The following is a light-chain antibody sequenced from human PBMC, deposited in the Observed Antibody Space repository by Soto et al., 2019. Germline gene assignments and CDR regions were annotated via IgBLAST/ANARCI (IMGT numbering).Light chain of an antibody. CDR3: LQDFGDSWT. V-gene: IGKV1-6*01. J-gene: IGKJ1*01. CDR2: PAS. Sequence: QMTQSPSSLSGYEGEKIIITCRASRDEGRDVSGYQQKPGQAPKLLIYPASNLYTGVPSRFSGSRSGTEFTLTTSSLQPEYFASYYCLQDFGDSWTVGQVTKVDSK. CDR1: RDEGRD.